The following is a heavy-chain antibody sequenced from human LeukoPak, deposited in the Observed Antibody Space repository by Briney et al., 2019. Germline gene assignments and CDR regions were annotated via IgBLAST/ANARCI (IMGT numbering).Heavy chain of an antibody. V-gene: IGHV1-2*02. J-gene: IGHJ4*02. CDR1: GYTFSAFY. CDR3: ARDMTGGIWARATSFDH. D-gene: IGHD1-14*01. CDR2: INPDSGGS. Sequence: ASVTVSCKTSGYTFSAFYMHWVRQAPGQGPEWMGWINPDSGGSEYGQKFQGRVTFTSDTSSTTIYMEVRSLKSDDTAVYYCARDMTGGIWARATSFDHWGQGILVTVSS.